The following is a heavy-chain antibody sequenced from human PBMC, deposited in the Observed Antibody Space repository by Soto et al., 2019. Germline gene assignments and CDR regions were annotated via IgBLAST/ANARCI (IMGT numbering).Heavy chain of an antibody. Sequence: QVQLVQSGTEVKKPGASVKVSCKASGYTFTSYGIHWVRQAPGQRLEWMGWINAANGDTKYSPKFQGRVTITRDTSASTAYMELSSLRSEDTAVYYCAKDCSGGSCGGREIWGQGTMVTVSS. D-gene: IGHD2-15*01. CDR2: INAANGDT. J-gene: IGHJ3*02. CDR1: GYTFTSYG. CDR3: AKDCSGGSCGGREI. V-gene: IGHV1-3*01.